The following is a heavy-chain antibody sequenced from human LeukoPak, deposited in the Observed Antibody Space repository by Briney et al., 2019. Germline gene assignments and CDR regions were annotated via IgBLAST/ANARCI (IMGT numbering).Heavy chain of an antibody. CDR2: IGVRSGDL. D-gene: IGHD5-12*01. CDR1: GFTFSNSA. CDR3: ARRYSMVPFDF. Sequence: GGSLRLSCVASGFTFSNSAMSWVRQSPGKGLERVSSIGVRSGDLIYADSVKGRFTISRDNSKNTVHLQMNSLRGDDTAVYYCARRYSMVPFDFWGQGILVTVSS. V-gene: IGHV3-23*01. J-gene: IGHJ4*02.